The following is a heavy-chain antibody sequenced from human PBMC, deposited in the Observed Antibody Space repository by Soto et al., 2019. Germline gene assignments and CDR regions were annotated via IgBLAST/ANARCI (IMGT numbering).Heavy chain of an antibody. CDR1: GGSISSYY. CDR2: IYYSGST. V-gene: IGHV4-59*12. D-gene: IGHD3-3*01. CDR3: ARDAVIRRGFYSGMDV. J-gene: IGHJ6*02. Sequence: PSETLSLTCTVSGGSISSYYWSWIRQPPGKGLEWIGYIYYSGSTNYNPSLKSRVTISVDTSKNQFSLKLSSVTAADTAIYYCARDAVIRRGFYSGMDVWGQGTTVTVSS.